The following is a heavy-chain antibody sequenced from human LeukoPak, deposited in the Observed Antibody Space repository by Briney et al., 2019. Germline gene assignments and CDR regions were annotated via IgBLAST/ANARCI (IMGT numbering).Heavy chain of an antibody. J-gene: IGHJ4*02. CDR3: ARTDRGVMFY. CDR1: GGSISSYY. V-gene: IGHV4-59*08. Sequence: SETLSLTCTVSGGSISSYYWSWIRQPPGKGLEWIGYIYYSGSTNYNPSLKGRVTISVDTSRKQFSLNLISLTAADTAVYYCARTDRGVMFYWGQGTLVTVSS. CDR2: IYYSGST. D-gene: IGHD3-10*01.